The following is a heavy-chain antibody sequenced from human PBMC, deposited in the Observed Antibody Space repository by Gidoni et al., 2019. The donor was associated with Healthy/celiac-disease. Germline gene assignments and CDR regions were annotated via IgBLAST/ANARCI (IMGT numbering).Heavy chain of an antibody. J-gene: IGHJ4*02. CDR3: ARESYSYGPGYFDY. D-gene: IGHD5-18*01. CDR1: GGTFSSYA. CDR2: IIPIFGTA. V-gene: IGHV1-69*06. Sequence: AKKPGSSVKVSCKASGGTFSSYAISWVRQAPGQGLEWMGGIIPIFGTANYAQKFQGRVTITADKSTSTAYMELSSLRSEDTAVYYCARESYSYGPGYFDYWGQGTLVTVSS.